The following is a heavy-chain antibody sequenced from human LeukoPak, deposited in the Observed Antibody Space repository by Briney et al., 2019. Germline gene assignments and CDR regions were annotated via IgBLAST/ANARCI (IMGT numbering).Heavy chain of an antibody. J-gene: IGHJ4*02. CDR1: GFTFSSYG. V-gene: IGHV3-33*01. CDR3: ARDRDYYFDY. Sequence: GRSLRLSCAASGFTFSSYGMHWVRQAPGKGLEWVAVIWYDGSSKYYADSVKGRFTISRDNSKNTLYLQMNSLRAEDTAVYYCARDRDYYFDYWGQGTLVTVSS. CDR2: IWYDGSSK.